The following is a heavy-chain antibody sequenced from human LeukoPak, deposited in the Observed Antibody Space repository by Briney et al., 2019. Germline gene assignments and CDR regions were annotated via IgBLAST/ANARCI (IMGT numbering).Heavy chain of an antibody. CDR2: IYYSGST. CDR1: GGSISSGGYY. V-gene: IGHV4-31*03. D-gene: IGHD3-22*01. Sequence: SETLSLTCTVSGGSISSGGYYWSWIRQHPGKGLEWIGYIYYSGSTYYNPSLKSRVTISVDTSKNQFSLKLSSVTAADTAVYYCASGYYYPDAFDIWGQGTMVTVSS. CDR3: ASGYYYPDAFDI. J-gene: IGHJ3*02.